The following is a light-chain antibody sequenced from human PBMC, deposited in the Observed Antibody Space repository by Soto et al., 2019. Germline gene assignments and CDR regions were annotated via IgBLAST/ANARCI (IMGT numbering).Light chain of an antibody. Sequence: EIVLTQSPGTLSLSPGERATVSCRASQSVDRNNVAWYQQKPGQAPRLLIYGASRRATGIPDRFSGSGSGTDFTFTINRLEPEDFAVYFCQQYGSSPTTFGPGTKVDLK. CDR1: QSVDRNN. V-gene: IGKV3-20*01. CDR2: GAS. CDR3: QQYGSSPTT. J-gene: IGKJ3*01.